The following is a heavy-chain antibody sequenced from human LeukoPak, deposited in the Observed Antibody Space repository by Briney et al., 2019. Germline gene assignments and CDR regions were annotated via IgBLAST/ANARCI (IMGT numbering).Heavy chain of an antibody. Sequence: GGSLRLSCAASGFTVSGTYMTWVRQAPGKGLEWVSLIYRSGRTYYADSVKGRFTISRDNSKNTLYLQMNSLRAEDTAVYYCARGTSFVPGANSNDALDIWGQGTMVTVSS. CDR1: GFTVSGTY. D-gene: IGHD2-2*01. CDR3: ARGTSFVPGANSNDALDI. V-gene: IGHV3-66*01. CDR2: IYRSGRT. J-gene: IGHJ3*02.